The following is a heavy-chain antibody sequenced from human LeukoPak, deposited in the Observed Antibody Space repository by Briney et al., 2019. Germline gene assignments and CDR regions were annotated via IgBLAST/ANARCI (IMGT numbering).Heavy chain of an antibody. D-gene: IGHD1-26*01. J-gene: IGHJ4*02. CDR2: IYTSGST. CDR3: ARVLVGGGNLDC. Sequence: SETLSLTCTVSGGSISSGSYYWSWIRQPAGKGLEWIGRIYTSGSTNYNPSLKSRVTISVDTSKNQFSPKLSSVTAADTGVYYCARVLVGGGNLDCWGQGTLVTVSS. V-gene: IGHV4-61*02. CDR1: GGSISSGSYY.